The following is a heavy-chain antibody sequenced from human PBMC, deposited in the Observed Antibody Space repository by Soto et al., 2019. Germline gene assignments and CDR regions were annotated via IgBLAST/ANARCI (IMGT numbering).Heavy chain of an antibody. CDR1: GGSISSYY. D-gene: IGHD3-3*01. Sequence: SETLSLTCTVSGGSISSYYWSWIRQPPGKGLEWIGYIYYSGSTNYNPSLKSRVTISVDTSKNQFSLKLSSVTAADTAVYYCARGASYYDFWSGSYYYYGMDVWGQGNTVTVSS. CDR3: ARGASYYDFWSGSYYYYGMDV. J-gene: IGHJ6*02. CDR2: IYYSGST. V-gene: IGHV4-59*01.